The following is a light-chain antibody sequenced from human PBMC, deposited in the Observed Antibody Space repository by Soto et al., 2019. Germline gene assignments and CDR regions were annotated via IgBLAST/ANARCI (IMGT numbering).Light chain of an antibody. Sequence: DIQMTQSPSTLSASVGDRVTITCRASQSISSWLAWYQQKPGKAPKLLIYKASSLESVVPSRFSGSGSGTEFPLTISSLQPDDFATYYCQQYNSYPWPFGQGTKVEIK. CDR2: KAS. J-gene: IGKJ1*01. V-gene: IGKV1-5*03. CDR1: QSISSW. CDR3: QQYNSYPWP.